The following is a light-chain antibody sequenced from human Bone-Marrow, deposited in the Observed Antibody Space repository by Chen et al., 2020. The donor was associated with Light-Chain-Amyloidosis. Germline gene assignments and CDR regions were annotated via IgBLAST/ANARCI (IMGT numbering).Light chain of an antibody. V-gene: IGLV4-69*02. CDR2: LNSDGTH. CDR3: QTWGTDIQV. Sequence: QVVLTQPPSASASPGASVNLTCTLSSGYRLYVIAWHQQQSQKGPRFLMRLNSDGTHSRGAGISDRFSGSSSWTERYLTISSLQSEDEADYYCQTWGTDIQVFGGGTRLTVL. CDR1: SGYRLYV. J-gene: IGLJ3*02.